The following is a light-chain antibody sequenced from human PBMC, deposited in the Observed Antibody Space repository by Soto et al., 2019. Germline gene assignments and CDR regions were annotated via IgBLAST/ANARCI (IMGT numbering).Light chain of an antibody. CDR2: DAS. Sequence: EIVLTQSPATLSLSPGERATLSCRASQGVSSYLAWYQQKPGQAPRLLIYDASNRATGIPARFSGSGPGTDFTLTTSSLEPEDFAVYYCQQRSNWLTFGGGTKVDI. J-gene: IGKJ4*01. CDR1: QGVSSY. CDR3: QQRSNWLT. V-gene: IGKV3D-11*01.